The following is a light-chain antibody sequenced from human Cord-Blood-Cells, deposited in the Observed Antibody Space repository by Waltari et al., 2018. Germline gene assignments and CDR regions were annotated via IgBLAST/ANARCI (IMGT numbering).Light chain of an antibody. CDR3: SSYTSSSVV. J-gene: IGLJ2*01. Sequence: QSALTQPASVSGSPGQSLTISCTGTSSDVGGYNFVSWYQQHPGKPPKLMIYDVSKRPSGVSNRFSGSKSGNTASLTISGLQAEDEADYYCSSYTSSSVVFGGGTKLTVL. V-gene: IGLV2-14*01. CDR2: DVS. CDR1: SSDVGGYNF.